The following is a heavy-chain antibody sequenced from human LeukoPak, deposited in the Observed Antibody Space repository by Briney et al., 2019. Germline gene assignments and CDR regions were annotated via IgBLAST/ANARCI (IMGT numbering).Heavy chain of an antibody. J-gene: IGHJ4*02. CDR2: IYYSGST. CDR1: GGSISSGGYY. Sequence: PSQTLSLTCTVSGGSISSGGYYWSWIRQHPGKGLEWIGYIYYSGSTYYNPSLKSRVTISVDTSKNQFSLKLSSVTAADTAVYYCARRPLVYYGSGSYYNSMFDYWGQGTLVTVSS. V-gene: IGHV4-31*03. D-gene: IGHD3-10*01. CDR3: ARRPLVYYGSGSYYNSMFDY.